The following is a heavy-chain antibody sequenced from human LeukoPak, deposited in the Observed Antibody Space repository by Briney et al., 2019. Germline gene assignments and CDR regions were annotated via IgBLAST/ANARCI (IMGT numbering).Heavy chain of an antibody. J-gene: IGHJ3*02. D-gene: IGHD3-16*01. CDR3: SRDGGDSDSAFDI. V-gene: IGHV3-72*01. CDR1: GFTFSDYI. Sequence: GGSLRLSCAASGFTFSDYILDWVRQAPGKGLEWVGRVRRKRNGYTTEYAASVKGRFTISREDSQNSLYLHMNSLKTEDTAVYYCSRDGGDSDSAFDIWGQGTMVTVSS. CDR2: VRRKRNGYTT.